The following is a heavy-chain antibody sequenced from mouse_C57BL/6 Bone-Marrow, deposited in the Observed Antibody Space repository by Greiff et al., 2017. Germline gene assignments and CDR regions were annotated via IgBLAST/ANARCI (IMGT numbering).Heavy chain of an antibody. CDR3: SRQVTTVLATKYFDV. D-gene: IGHD1-1*01. J-gene: IGHJ1*03. V-gene: IGHV5-9*01. Sequence: EVMLVESGGGLVKPGGSLKLSCEASGYTFTSYTMPWVRQTPGKRLQWVGAISGGGGNTYYHDKLKGRFTISGDNDKNTLYLQMSSLRSEDTALYYCSRQVTTVLATKYFDVWGTGTTLTVSS. CDR2: ISGGGGNT. CDR1: GYTFTSYT.